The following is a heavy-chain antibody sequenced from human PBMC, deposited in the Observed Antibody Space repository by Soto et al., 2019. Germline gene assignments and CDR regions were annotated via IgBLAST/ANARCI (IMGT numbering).Heavy chain of an antibody. D-gene: IGHD3-3*01. Sequence: QVQLVQSGAEVKTPGASVKVSCKASGYTFTGYYMHWVRQAPGQGLEWMGWINPNSGGTNYAQKFQGRVTMTRDTSISTAYMELSRLRSDDTAVYYCARDQYYDFWSGYPLGSFDYWGQGTLVTVSS. CDR1: GYTFTGYY. CDR2: INPNSGGT. V-gene: IGHV1-2*02. J-gene: IGHJ4*02. CDR3: ARDQYYDFWSGYPLGSFDY.